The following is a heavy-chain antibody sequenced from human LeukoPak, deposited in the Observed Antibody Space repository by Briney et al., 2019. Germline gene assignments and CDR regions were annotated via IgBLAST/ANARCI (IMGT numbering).Heavy chain of an antibody. Sequence: GGSLRLSCAASGFTFSSYAMHWVRQAPGKGLEWVSSISSSSTYIYYADSMKGRFTISRDNAKNSLYLQMNSLRAEDTAVYYCARDFYDSSGYNRFDYWGQGTLVTVSS. CDR2: ISSSSTYI. CDR3: ARDFYDSSGYNRFDY. V-gene: IGHV3-21*01. J-gene: IGHJ4*02. CDR1: GFTFSSYA. D-gene: IGHD3-22*01.